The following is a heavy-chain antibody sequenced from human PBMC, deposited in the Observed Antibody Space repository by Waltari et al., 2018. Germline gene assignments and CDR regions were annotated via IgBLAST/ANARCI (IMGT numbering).Heavy chain of an antibody. CDR1: GYTFTRYG. J-gene: IGHJ4*02. CDR3: ARGAPYGDYLPCDY. CDR2: VSPHNGDT. Sequence: QVQLVQSGAEVEKPGASVKVSCKAIGYTFTRYGISWVRQAPGQGLEWMGWVSPHNGDTDYAQKFQGRVTMATDTFMNTAYMEWRILRPDDTAVYYCARGAPYGDYLPCDYWGQGTLVTVSS. D-gene: IGHD4-17*01. V-gene: IGHV1-18*04.